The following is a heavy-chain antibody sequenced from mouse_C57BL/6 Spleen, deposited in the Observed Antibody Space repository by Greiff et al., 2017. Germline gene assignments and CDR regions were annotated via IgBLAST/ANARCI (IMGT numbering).Heavy chain of an antibody. CDR1: GFTFSSYT. CDR3: ARQRGKDFDY. Sequence: EVMLVESGGGLVKPGGSLKLSCAASGFTFSSYTMSWVRQTPEKRLEWVATISGGGGNTYYPDSVKGRFTISRDNAKNTLYLQMSSLRSEDTALYYCARQRGKDFDYWGQGTTLTVSS. J-gene: IGHJ2*01. CDR2: ISGGGGNT. V-gene: IGHV5-9*01.